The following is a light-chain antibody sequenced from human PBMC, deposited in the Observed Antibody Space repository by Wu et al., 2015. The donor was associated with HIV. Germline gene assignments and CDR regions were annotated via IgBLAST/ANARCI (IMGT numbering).Light chain of an antibody. J-gene: IGKJ1*01. Sequence: PGKRATLSCRASQSVSSNLAWYQQKPGQAPRLLIYGASTRATGIPARFSGSGSVTEFTLTISRLEPEDFAVYYCQQYGSSPRTFGQGTKVEIK. CDR3: QQYGSSPRT. V-gene: IGKV3-20*01. CDR1: QSVSSN. CDR2: GAS.